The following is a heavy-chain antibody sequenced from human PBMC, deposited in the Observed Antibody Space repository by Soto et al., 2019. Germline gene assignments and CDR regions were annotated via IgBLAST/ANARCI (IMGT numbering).Heavy chain of an antibody. V-gene: IGHV3-33*01. CDR2: IWYDGTYK. J-gene: IGHJ4*02. D-gene: IGHD3-9*01. Sequence: GGSLRLSCAASGFSFSTSGMHWVRQAPGKGLEWVAVIWYDGTYKYYADSVKGRFTISGDNSKNTLYLQMNSLRAEDTAVYYCAGSDILTGYYQFDYWGQGTLVTVSS. CDR1: GFSFSTSG. CDR3: AGSDILTGYYQFDY.